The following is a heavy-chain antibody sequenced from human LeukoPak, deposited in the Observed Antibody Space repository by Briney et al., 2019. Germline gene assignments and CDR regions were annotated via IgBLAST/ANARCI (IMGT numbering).Heavy chain of an antibody. CDR1: GFTFSSYW. V-gene: IGHV3-7*01. CDR2: MKQDGNEK. D-gene: IGHD5-12*01. Sequence: GGSLRLSCVASGFTFSSYWISWVRQAPGKGLEWVANMKQDGNEKFYVDSVKGRFTISRDNAKNSLYLQMNSLRAEDTAVYYCAREHSGYDFPGRDYYYMDVWGKGTTVTVSS. CDR3: AREHSGYDFPGRDYYYMDV. J-gene: IGHJ6*03.